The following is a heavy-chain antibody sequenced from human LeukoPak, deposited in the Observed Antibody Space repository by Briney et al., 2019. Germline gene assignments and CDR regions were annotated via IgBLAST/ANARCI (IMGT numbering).Heavy chain of an antibody. Sequence: AGGSLRLSCAASGFTFSSYAMHWVRQAPGKGLEWVAVISYDGSNKYYADSVKGRFTISRDNSKNTLYLQMKSLRAEDTAVYYCVREWGVNYGYYVSGLGYYYYGMDVWGQGTTVTVSS. CDR1: GFTFSSYA. V-gene: IGHV3-30*01. D-gene: IGHD4-17*01. CDR3: VREWGVNYGYYVSGLGYYYYGMDV. J-gene: IGHJ6*02. CDR2: ISYDGSNK.